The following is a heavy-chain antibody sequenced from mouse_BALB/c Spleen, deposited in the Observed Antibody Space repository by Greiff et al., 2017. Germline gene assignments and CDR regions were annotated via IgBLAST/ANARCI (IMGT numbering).Heavy chain of an antibody. Sequence: EVQRVESGGGLVQPGGSLKLSCAASGFTFSSYGMSWVRQTPDKRLELVATINSNGGSTYYPDSVKGRFTISRDNAKNTLYLQMSSLKSEDTAMYYCARGRGYSFDYWGQGTTLTVSS. CDR2: INSNGGST. CDR3: ARGRGYSFDY. CDR1: GFTFSSYG. J-gene: IGHJ2*01. V-gene: IGHV5-6-3*01. D-gene: IGHD3-3*01.